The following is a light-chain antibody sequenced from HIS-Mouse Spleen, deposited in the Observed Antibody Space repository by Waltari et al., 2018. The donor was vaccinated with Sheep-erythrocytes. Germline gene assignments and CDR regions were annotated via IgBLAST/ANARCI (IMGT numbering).Light chain of an antibody. Sequence: DIVMTQSPLSLPVTPGEPASISCRSSQSLLHSNGYNYFDWYLQKPGQSPQLLIYLGSNRASGVPDRFSGSGSGTDCTLKISRVEAEDVGVYYCMQALQTPWTFGQGTKVEIK. CDR2: LGS. CDR1: QSLLHSNGYNY. J-gene: IGKJ1*01. V-gene: IGKV2-28*01. CDR3: MQALQTPWT.